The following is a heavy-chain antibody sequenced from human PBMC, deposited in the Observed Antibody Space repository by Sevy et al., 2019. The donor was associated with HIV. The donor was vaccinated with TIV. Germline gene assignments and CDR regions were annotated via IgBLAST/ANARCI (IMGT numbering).Heavy chain of an antibody. CDR3: ARGDCSGGSCYIYFDY. V-gene: IGHV1-8*01. J-gene: IGHJ4*02. CDR1: GYTFTSYD. CDR2: MNPNSGNT. Sequence: ASVKVSCKASGYTFTSYDINWVRQATGQGLEWMGWMNPNSGNTGYAQKFQGRVTMTRNTSIGKAYMELSSLRSEDTAVYYCARGDCSGGSCYIYFDYWGQGTLVTVSS. D-gene: IGHD2-15*01.